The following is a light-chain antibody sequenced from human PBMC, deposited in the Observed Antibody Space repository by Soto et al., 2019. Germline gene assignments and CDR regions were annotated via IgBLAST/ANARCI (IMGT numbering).Light chain of an antibody. J-gene: IGKJ1*01. V-gene: IGKV1-5*03. CDR2: KTS. CDR1: QSISNW. Sequence: DIQMTQSPSTLSASVGDRVTITCRASQSISNWLAWYQQKPGKAPKVLIYKTSILESGVPPRFSGSGSGTEFTLTISSPQPDDFATYYCQQYNSYSWTFGQGTKVEIK. CDR3: QQYNSYSWT.